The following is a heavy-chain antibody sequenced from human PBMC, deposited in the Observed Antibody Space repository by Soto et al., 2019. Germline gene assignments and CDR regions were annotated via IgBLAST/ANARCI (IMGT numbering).Heavy chain of an antibody. CDR3: AREWEYLSSSGHWYFDL. V-gene: IGHV3-30*19. CDR1: GFTFSSYG. D-gene: IGHD6-6*01. J-gene: IGHJ2*01. CDR2: IWYDGVTK. Sequence: QVQLVESGGGVVQPGRSLRLSCAASGFTFSSYGMHWVRQAPGKGLEWVAVIWYDGVTKFYAGSVKGRFTISRDNSKNTLYLQMDSLGVDDTAVYYCAREWEYLSSSGHWYFDLWGRGALVTVSS.